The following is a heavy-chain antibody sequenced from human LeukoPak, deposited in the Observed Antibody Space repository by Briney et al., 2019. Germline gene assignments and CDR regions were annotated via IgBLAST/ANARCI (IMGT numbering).Heavy chain of an antibody. D-gene: IGHD6-6*01. CDR1: GFTVSSNY. J-gene: IGHJ4*02. CDR2: IYSGGST. CDR3: ARGAYSSSYLFDY. V-gene: IGHV3-53*04. Sequence: SGGSLRLSCAACGFTVSSNYMSWVRQAPGKGLEWVSVIYSGGSTYYADSVKGRFTISRHNSKNTLYLQMNSLRAEDTAVYYCARGAYSSSYLFDYWGQGTLVTVSS.